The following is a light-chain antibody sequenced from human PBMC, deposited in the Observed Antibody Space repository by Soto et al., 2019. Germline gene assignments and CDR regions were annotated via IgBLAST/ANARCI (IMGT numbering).Light chain of an antibody. J-gene: IGLJ1*01. CDR2: RNT. V-gene: IGLV1-40*01. Sequence: QSVLTQPPSVSGAPGQRVTISCTGSTSNIGAGYDVHWYQQLPGTTPKLPTYRNTNRPSGVPDRFSGSKSGTSASLAITGLQAEDEADYYCQSYDSTMRGSVFGTGTKVTVL. CDR3: QSYDSTMRGSV. CDR1: TSNIGAGYD.